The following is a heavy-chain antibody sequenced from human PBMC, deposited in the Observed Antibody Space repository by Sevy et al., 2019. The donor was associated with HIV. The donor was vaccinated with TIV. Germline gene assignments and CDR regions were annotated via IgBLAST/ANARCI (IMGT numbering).Heavy chain of an antibody. V-gene: IGHV1-24*01. J-gene: IGHJ4*02. CDR3: ATTKDYYDNSGGPFDY. D-gene: IGHD3-22*01. CDR1: GSTLTRLS. CDR2: FDPEDGKT. Sequence: ASVKVSCKVSGSTLTRLSMHWVRQAPGKGLEWMASFDPEDGKTVYAQKFQGRVTMTEDTSTDTAYMGLSSLRSEDTAVYYCATTKDYYDNSGGPFDYWGQGTLVTVSS.